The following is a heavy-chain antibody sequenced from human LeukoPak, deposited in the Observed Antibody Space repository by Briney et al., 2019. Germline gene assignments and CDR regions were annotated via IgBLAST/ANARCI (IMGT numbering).Heavy chain of an antibody. Sequence: GSLRLSCAASGFSVRDHSMKWVRQAPGKGLEWVSYISTSGSTIYYADSVKGRFTISRDNAKNSLYLQMNSLRAEDTAVYYCARDVYDSSGYYYGGGIDYWGQGTLVTVSS. J-gene: IGHJ4*02. CDR3: ARDVYDSSGYYYGGGIDY. D-gene: IGHD3-22*01. V-gene: IGHV3-48*04. CDR2: ISTSGSTI. CDR1: GFSVRDHS.